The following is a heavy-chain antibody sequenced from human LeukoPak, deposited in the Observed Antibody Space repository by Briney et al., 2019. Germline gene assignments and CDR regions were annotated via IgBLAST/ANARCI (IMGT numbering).Heavy chain of an antibody. CDR2: ISGSGGST. CDR1: GFTFDDFA. Sequence: PGRSLRLSCAASGFTFDDFAMHWVRQAPGKGLEWVSAISGSGGSTYYADSVKGRFTISRDNSKNTLYLQMNSLGAEDTAVYYCASRPCSSTSCYSYYFDYWGQGTLVTVSS. CDR3: ASRPCSSTSCYSYYFDY. D-gene: IGHD2-2*01. V-gene: IGHV3-23*01. J-gene: IGHJ4*02.